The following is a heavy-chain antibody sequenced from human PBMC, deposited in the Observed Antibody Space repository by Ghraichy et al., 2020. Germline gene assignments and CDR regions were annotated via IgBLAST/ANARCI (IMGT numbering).Heavy chain of an antibody. CDR2: IYPGDSDT. D-gene: IGHD2-2*01. CDR3: ARHSYCSSTSCYVDHYYYYYGMDV. CDR1: GYSFSRYW. J-gene: IGHJ6*02. Sequence: GESLNISCKGSGYSFSRYWIGWVRQMPGKGLEWMGIIYPGDSDTRYSPSFQGQVTISADKSISTAYLQWSSLKASDTAMYYCARHSYCSSTSCYVDHYYYYYGMDVWGQGTTVTVSS. V-gene: IGHV5-51*01.